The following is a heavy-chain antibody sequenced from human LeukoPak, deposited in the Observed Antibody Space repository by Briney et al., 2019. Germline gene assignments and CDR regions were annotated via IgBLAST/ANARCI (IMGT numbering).Heavy chain of an antibody. CDR3: AKDPTNIAVAGTSDY. Sequence: GGSLRLSCAASGFTFSSYAMSWVRQAPGKGLDWVSAISGSGGSTYYADSVKGRFTISRDNSKNTLYLQMNSLRAEDTAVYHCAKDPTNIAVAGTSDYWGQGTLVTVSS. J-gene: IGHJ4*02. D-gene: IGHD6-19*01. CDR2: ISGSGGST. V-gene: IGHV3-23*01. CDR1: GFTFSSYA.